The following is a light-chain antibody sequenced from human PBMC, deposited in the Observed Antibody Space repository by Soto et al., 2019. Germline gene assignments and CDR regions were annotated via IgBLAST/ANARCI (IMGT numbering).Light chain of an antibody. V-gene: IGLV2-14*01. CDR3: VSYTSTSTLV. J-gene: IGLJ1*01. Sequence: QSALTQPASVSGSPGQSITISCTGTGSDVGNYVFVSWYQQYPGKAPKLIIFEVSNRPSGVSDRFSGSKSGSTASLSISGVQSEDEAEYYCVSYTSTSTLVFGTGTKVTVL. CDR2: EVS. CDR1: GSDVGNYVF.